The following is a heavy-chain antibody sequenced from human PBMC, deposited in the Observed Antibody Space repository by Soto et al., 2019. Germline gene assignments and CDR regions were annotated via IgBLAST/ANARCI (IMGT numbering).Heavy chain of an antibody. CDR2: IIPIFGTA. V-gene: IGHV1-69*13. CDR1: GGTFSSYA. D-gene: IGHD3-22*01. J-gene: IGHJ6*02. CDR3: ARVSYYDSSAYGMDV. Sequence: GGSVKVSCKASGGTFSSYAISWVRQAPGQGLEWMGGIIPIFGTANYAQKFQGRVTITADESTSTAYMELSSLRSEDTAVYYCARVSYYDSSAYGMDVWGQGTTVTVSS.